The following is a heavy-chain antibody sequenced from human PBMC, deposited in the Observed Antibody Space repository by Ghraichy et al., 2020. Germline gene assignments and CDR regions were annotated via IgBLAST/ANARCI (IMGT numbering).Heavy chain of an antibody. CDR1: GYTFTNYD. CDR2: VSPRSGDV. D-gene: IGHD1-1*01. CDR3: ARNPPSTGDFDN. Sequence: ASVTVSCKASGYTFTNYDFNWVRQAAGQGLEWLGWVSPRSGDVGYAQTFQGRITLTSDTSIGTAYMELRGLTSDDTAVYYCARNPPSTGDFDNWGQGTLVTVSS. J-gene: IGHJ4*02. V-gene: IGHV1-8*02.